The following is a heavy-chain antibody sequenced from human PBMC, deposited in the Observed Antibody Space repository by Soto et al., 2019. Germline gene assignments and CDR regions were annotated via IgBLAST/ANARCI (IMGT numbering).Heavy chain of an antibody. Sequence: GGSLRLYCAASGFTVSSNYMSWVRQAPGKGLEWVSVIYSGGSTYYADSVKGRFTISRHNSKNTLYLQMNSLRAEDTAVYYCARDLCSGGSCYFDYWGQGTLVTVSS. CDR2: IYSGGST. CDR1: GFTVSSNY. CDR3: ARDLCSGGSCYFDY. D-gene: IGHD2-15*01. J-gene: IGHJ4*02. V-gene: IGHV3-53*04.